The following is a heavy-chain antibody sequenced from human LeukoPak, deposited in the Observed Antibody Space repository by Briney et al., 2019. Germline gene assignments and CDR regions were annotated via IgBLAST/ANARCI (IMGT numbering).Heavy chain of an antibody. D-gene: IGHD3-10*01. J-gene: IGHJ5*01. V-gene: IGHV3-7*03. CDR1: GFTFSNYW. CDR2: MNIDGSEK. Sequence: SGGSLRLSCAAAGFTFSNYWMGWVRQAPGKRLEWVANMNIDGSEKYYVDSVKGRFTISRDNAKNSVYLQMNSLRAEDTAVYYCARYDLSDGSESRYRSFDCWGQGTLVTVSS. CDR3: ARYDLSDGSESRYRSFDC.